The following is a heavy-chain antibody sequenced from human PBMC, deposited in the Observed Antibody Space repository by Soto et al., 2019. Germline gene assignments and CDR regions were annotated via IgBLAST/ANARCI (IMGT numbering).Heavy chain of an antibody. CDR3: ARPYGSGSYSAAFDI. V-gene: IGHV3-66*04. D-gene: IGHD3-10*01. J-gene: IGHJ3*02. CDR1: GFTVSSNY. Sequence: GGSLRHSCAASGFTVSSNYMSWVRQAPGKGLEWVSVIYSGGSTYYADSVKGRFTISRDNSKNTLYLQMNSLRAEDTAVYYCARPYGSGSYSAAFDIWGQGTMVTVSS. CDR2: IYSGGST.